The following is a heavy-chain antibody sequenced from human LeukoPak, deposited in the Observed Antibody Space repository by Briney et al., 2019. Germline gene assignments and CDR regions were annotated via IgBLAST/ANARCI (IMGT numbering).Heavy chain of an antibody. CDR2: INHSGST. D-gene: IGHD3-16*01. Sequence: SETLSLTCAVYGGSFSGYYWSWIRQPPGKGLEWIGEINHSGSTNYNPSLKSRVTISVDTSKNQFSLKLSSVTAADTAVYYCARSRARGDLDYWGQGTLVTVSS. CDR3: ARSRARGDLDY. CDR1: GGSFSGYY. J-gene: IGHJ4*02. V-gene: IGHV4-34*01.